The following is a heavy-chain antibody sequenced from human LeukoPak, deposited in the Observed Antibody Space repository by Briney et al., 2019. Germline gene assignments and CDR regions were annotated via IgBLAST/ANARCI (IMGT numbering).Heavy chain of an antibody. J-gene: IGHJ2*01. V-gene: IGHV3-53*01. Sequence: GGSLRLSCAASGFSVSTKYMNWVRQAPGKGLEWVSILYSGSDTYYADSVEGRFIISRDSSKNTLFLQMNDLRVEDTAVYYCARVRDHFHWYLDFWGRGTLVTVSS. CDR3: ARVRDHFHWYLDF. CDR2: LYSGSDT. CDR1: GFSVSTKY. D-gene: IGHD3-3*02.